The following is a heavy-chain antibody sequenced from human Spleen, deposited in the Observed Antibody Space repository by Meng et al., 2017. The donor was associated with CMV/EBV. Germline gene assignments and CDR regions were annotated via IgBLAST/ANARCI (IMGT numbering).Heavy chain of an antibody. J-gene: IGHJ5*02. CDR3: ARVDQLLPTGS. CDR1: GYTFTSYG. D-gene: IGHD2-2*01. Sequence: SVKVACKASGYTFTSYGISWVRQAPGQGLEWMGGIIPILGIANYAQQCPGRVTITADKSTSTAYMELGSLRSEDTAVYYCARVDQLLPTGSWGQGTLVTVSS. V-gene: IGHV1-69*10. CDR2: IIPILGIA.